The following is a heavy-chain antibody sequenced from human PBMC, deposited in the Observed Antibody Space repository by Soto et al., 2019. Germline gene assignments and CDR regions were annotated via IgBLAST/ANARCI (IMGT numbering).Heavy chain of an antibody. CDR1: GGSISSSSYY. CDR3: AKLGGGYYDTLTGYSFDYVMEV. D-gene: IGHD3-9*01. J-gene: IGHJ6*02. V-gene: IGHV4-39*01. CDR2: IYYSGST. Sequence: SETLSLTCTVSGGSISSSSYYWGWIRQPPGKGLEWIGSIYYSGSTFYNPSRKRRVTLSVDTSKNQFSLKLSSVTAADMAVYYCAKLGGGYYDTLTGYSFDYVMEVWGQGTTVT.